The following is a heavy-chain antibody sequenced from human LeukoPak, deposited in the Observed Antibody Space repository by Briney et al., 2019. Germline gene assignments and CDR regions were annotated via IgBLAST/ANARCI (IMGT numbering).Heavy chain of an antibody. V-gene: IGHV3-23*01. CDR3: AKTPQKFSEYYFVY. J-gene: IGHJ4*02. CDR1: GFTFSSYA. Sequence: GGSLRLSCAASGFTFSSYAMSWVRQAPGKGLEWVSAISGSGGTTYYADSVKGRFTISRDNFKNTLYLQMNSLRAEDTAVYYCAKTPQKFSEYYFVYWGQGTLVTVSS. CDR2: ISGSGGTT.